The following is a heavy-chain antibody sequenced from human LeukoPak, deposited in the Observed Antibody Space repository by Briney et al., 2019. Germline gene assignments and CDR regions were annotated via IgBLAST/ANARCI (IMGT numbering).Heavy chain of an antibody. J-gene: IGHJ1*01. V-gene: IGHV1-8*03. D-gene: IGHD6-19*01. CDR1: GYTFTSYD. Sequence: ASVKVSCKASGYTFTSYDINWVRQATGQGLEWMGWMNPNSGNTGYAQKFQGRVTITRNTSISTAYMELSSLRSEDTAVYYCARGAYSSGWYRVEYFQHWGQGTLVTVSS. CDR3: ARGAYSSGWYRVEYFQH. CDR2: MNPNSGNT.